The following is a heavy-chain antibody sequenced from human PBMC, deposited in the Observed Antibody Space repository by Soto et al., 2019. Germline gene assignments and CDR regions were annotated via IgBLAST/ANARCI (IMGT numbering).Heavy chain of an antibody. D-gene: IGHD1-1*01. V-gene: IGHV1-8*01. CDR3: ARGKSLEN. J-gene: IGHJ4*02. CDR1: GYTFSSYD. Sequence: QVQLVQSGAEVKKPGASVKVSCKASGYTFSSYDINWVRQATGQGLEWMGWMNPNSGNTGYAQEFQSRVTMTRDTTITTAYMELSGLRSEDTAVYYCARGKSLENWGKGTLVTVSS. CDR2: MNPNSGNT.